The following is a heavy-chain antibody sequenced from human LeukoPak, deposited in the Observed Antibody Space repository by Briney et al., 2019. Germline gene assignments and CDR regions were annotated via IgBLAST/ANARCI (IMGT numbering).Heavy chain of an antibody. CDR2: ISASGGST. CDR1: GLTFGSYV. D-gene: IGHD3-22*01. V-gene: IGHV3-23*01. CDR3: APPRGDSSGYYYVY. J-gene: IGHJ4*02. Sequence: GGSLRLSCTASGLTFGSYVMSWVRQAPGKGPEWVSTISASGGSTQYADSVKGRFFISRDNSKSTLYLQMNSLRAEDTAVYYCAPPRGDSSGYYYVYWGQGTLVTVTS.